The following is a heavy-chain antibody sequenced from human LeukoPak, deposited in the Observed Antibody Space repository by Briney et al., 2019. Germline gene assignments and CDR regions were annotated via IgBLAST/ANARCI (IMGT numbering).Heavy chain of an antibody. D-gene: IGHD1-26*01. CDR2: INPNSGGT. J-gene: IGHJ4*02. CDR1: GYTFTGYY. Sequence: ASVKVSCKASGYTFTGYYMHWVRQAPGQGLEWMGWINPNSGGTNYAQKFQGRVTMTRDTSISTAYMELSRLRSDDTAVYYCATLVSGSYYFDYWGQGTLVTVSS. CDR3: ATLVSGSYYFDY. V-gene: IGHV1-2*02.